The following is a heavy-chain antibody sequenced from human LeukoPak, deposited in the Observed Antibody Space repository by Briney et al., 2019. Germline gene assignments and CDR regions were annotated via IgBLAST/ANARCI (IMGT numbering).Heavy chain of an antibody. Sequence: ASVKVSCKASGYTFTGYYMHWVRQAPGQGLEWMGWINPNSGGTNYAQKFQGRVTMTRDTSISTAYIELSRLRSDDTAVYYCARSPVGATSRFDYWGQGTLVTVSS. CDR1: GYTFTGYY. V-gene: IGHV1-2*02. D-gene: IGHD1-26*01. J-gene: IGHJ4*02. CDR3: ARSPVGATSRFDY. CDR2: INPNSGGT.